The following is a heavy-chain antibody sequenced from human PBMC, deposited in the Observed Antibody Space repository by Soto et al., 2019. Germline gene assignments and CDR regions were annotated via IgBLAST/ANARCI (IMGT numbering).Heavy chain of an antibody. CDR2: IWYDGSNK. CDR1: GFTFSSYG. D-gene: IGHD2-15*01. J-gene: IGHJ4*02. Sequence: QVQLVESGGGVVQPGRSLRFSCAASGFTFSSYGMHWVRQAPGKGLEWVAVIWYDGSNKYYADSVKGRFTISRDNSKNTLYLQMNSLRAEDTAVYYCARDPSLVVAASPVDYWGQGTLVTVSS. CDR3: ARDPSLVVAASPVDY. V-gene: IGHV3-33*01.